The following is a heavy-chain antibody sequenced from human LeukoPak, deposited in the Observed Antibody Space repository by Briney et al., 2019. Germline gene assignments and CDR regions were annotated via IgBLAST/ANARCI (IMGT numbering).Heavy chain of an antibody. CDR3: GIGRYCSGGSCAVVY. J-gene: IGHJ4*02. CDR2: INHSGST. D-gene: IGHD2-15*01. V-gene: IGHV4-34*01. Sequence: SSETLSLTCAVYGWSFSGYYWSWIRQPPGKGLEWIGEINHSGSTNYNPSLKSRVTISVDTSKNQFSLKLSSGTAADTAVYYCGIGRYCSGGSCAVVYWGQGTLVTVSS. CDR1: GWSFSGYY.